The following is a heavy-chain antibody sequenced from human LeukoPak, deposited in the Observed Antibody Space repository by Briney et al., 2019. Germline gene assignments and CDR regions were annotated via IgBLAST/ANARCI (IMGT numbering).Heavy chain of an antibody. CDR3: ARGPRSRGFFDY. D-gene: IGHD3-16*02. J-gene: IGHJ4*02. CDR1: GFSFSDYN. Sequence: PGGSLRLSCVASGFSFSDYNMNWVRQAPGKGLEWVSSISSDDNYIYYADSVKGRFTISRDNAKNSLYLQMNSLRAEDTAVYYCARGPRSRGFFDYWGQGTLVTVSS. CDR2: ISSDDNYI. V-gene: IGHV3-21*01.